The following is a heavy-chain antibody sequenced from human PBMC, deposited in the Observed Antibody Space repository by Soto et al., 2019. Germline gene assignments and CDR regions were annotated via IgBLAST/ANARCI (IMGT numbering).Heavy chain of an antibody. J-gene: IGHJ4*02. CDR1: GYTFTSYA. CDR2: INAGNGNT. CDR3: ARASPQPEPYDFDH. D-gene: IGHD3-16*01. Sequence: ASVKVSCKASGYTFTSYAIHCVRQAPGQRLEWMGWINAGNGNTKYSQKFQGRVTITRDTSASTAYMELNSLRAEDTAVYYCARASPQPEPYDFDHWGQGTLVTVSS. V-gene: IGHV1-3*01.